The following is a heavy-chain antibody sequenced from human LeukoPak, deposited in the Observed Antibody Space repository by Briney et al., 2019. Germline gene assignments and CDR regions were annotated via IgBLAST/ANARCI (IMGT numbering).Heavy chain of an antibody. CDR3: AKSHSSGWYSLDS. V-gene: IGHV3-30*18. CDR1: GFTFSNYG. CDR2: ISYDGSNK. Sequence: GGSLRLSCAASGFTFSNYGMHWVRQAPGKGLEWVAVISYDGSNKYYADSVKGRFTISRDNSKNTLYLQMNSLRAEYTAVYYCAKSHSSGWYSLDSWGQGTLVTVSS. J-gene: IGHJ4*02. D-gene: IGHD6-19*01.